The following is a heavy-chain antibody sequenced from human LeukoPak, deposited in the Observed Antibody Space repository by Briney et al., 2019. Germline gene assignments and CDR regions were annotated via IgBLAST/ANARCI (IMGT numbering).Heavy chain of an antibody. J-gene: IGHJ5*02. V-gene: IGHV1-69*05. CDR2: IIPIFGTA. Sequence: ASVKVSCKASGGTFSSYAISWVQQAPGQGLEWMGGIIPIFGTANYAQKFQGRVTITTDESTSTAYMELSSLRSEDTAVYYCARDNYAGANWFDPWGRGTLVTVSS. D-gene: IGHD1-7*01. CDR3: ARDNYAGANWFDP. CDR1: GGTFSSYA.